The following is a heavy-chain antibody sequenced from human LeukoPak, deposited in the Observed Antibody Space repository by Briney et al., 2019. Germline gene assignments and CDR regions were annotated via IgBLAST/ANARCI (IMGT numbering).Heavy chain of an antibody. Sequence: PGGSLRLSCGASGFTFNNYWMAWVRQSPGKGLDWVANINLGGSAKNYADSVQDRFTVSRDNAKNSLYLQMNSLRAEDTALYYCAKDGIAAAFDYWGQGTLVTVSS. CDR3: AKDGIAAAFDY. CDR1: GFTFNNYW. CDR2: INLGGSAK. D-gene: IGHD6-13*01. J-gene: IGHJ4*02. V-gene: IGHV3-7*03.